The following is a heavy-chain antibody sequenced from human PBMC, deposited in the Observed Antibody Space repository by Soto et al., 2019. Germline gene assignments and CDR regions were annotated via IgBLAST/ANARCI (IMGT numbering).Heavy chain of an antibody. V-gene: IGHV3-74*01. CDR1: GFTFSSYW. CDR3: AKTTDGWFSAFEI. CDR2: ISGGGSSA. D-gene: IGHD6-19*01. J-gene: IGHJ3*02. Sequence: GGSLRLSCAASGFTFSSYWMHWVRQAPGKGLVWVSRISGGGSSASYADSVKGRFTISRDNAKKTLYLQMNSLRAEDTAVYYCAKTTDGWFSAFEIWGQGTMVTVSS.